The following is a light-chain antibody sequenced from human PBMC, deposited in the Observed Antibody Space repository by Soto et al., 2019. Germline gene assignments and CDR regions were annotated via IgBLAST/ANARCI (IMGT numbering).Light chain of an antibody. V-gene: IGLV2-8*01. CDR3: SSYAGSNTDYV. CDR2: EVT. J-gene: IGLJ1*01. Sequence: QSVLTQPPSASGSPGQSVTISCTGTSSDVGGYKYVSWYQQHPGKAPKLMIYEVTKRPSGVPDRFSGSKSGNTASLTVSGLQAEDEADYYCSSYAGSNTDYVFGTGTQLTVL. CDR1: SSDVGGYKY.